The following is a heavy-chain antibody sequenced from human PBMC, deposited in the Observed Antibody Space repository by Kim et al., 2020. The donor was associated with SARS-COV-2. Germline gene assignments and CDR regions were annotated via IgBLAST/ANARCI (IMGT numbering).Heavy chain of an antibody. D-gene: IGHD6-19*01. V-gene: IGHV3-23*01. CDR3: AKAISGWLGY. J-gene: IGHJ4*02. Sequence: NTDSGKGRFTIPRDNSKTTLYLKMNSLRAEDTDVYYCAKAISGWLGYWGQGTLVTVSS.